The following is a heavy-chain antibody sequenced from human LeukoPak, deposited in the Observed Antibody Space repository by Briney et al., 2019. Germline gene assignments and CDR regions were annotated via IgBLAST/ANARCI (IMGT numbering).Heavy chain of an antibody. CDR1: DGSINSDTYY. CDR3: ARDQRSPFDL. Sequence: SETLSLTCSVSDGSINSDTYYWGWIRQPPGKGLEWIASIHPGGNTFYNPSLKSRVAISVDTSKKQFSLILTSVAAADTAVYYCARDQRSPFDLWGQGSLVIVSS. CDR2: IHPGGNT. J-gene: IGHJ5*02. V-gene: IGHV4-39*07. D-gene: IGHD1-26*01.